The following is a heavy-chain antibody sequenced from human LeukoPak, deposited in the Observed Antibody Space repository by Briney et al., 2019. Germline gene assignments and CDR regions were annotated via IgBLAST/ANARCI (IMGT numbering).Heavy chain of an antibody. J-gene: IGHJ4*02. CDR3: VRDLGGGSGH. CDR1: GFTFSSNW. CDR2: ISEDGSTT. Sequence: GGSLRLSCAASGFTFSSNWMHWVRQAPGKGLVWVSRISEDGSTTNYADSVKGRSTIFRDNAKNTLYLQMNSLRAEDTAVYYCVRDLGGGSGHWGQGTLVTVSS. V-gene: IGHV3-74*01. D-gene: IGHD1-26*01.